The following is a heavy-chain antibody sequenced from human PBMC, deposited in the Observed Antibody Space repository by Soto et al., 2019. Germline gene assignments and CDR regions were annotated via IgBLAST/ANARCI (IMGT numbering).Heavy chain of an antibody. D-gene: IGHD4-17*01. Sequence: SETLSLTCTVSGVSVSSGSFYWAWIRQPPGKGLEWIGFGSYSGTTNYKPSLKSRVTISVDTSRSQISLKVSSLTAADTAVYYCARGATVTQYDYWGRGTLVTVSS. CDR1: GVSVSSGSFY. CDR2: GSYSGTT. J-gene: IGHJ4*02. V-gene: IGHV4-61*01. CDR3: ARGATVTQYDY.